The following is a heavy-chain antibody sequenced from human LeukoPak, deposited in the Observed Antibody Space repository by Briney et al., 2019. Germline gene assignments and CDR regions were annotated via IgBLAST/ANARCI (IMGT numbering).Heavy chain of an antibody. CDR1: NGSITSDNYY. J-gene: IGHJ4*02. CDR2: IYYSGST. CDR3: ATSDSSGYYVDY. D-gene: IGHD3-22*01. Sequence: SETLSLTCTVSNGSITSDNYYWGWIRQPPGKELEWIGSIYYSGSTYYKPTLKSRITISVDTSKNQFSLKLNSVIAADTAVYYCATSDSSGYYVDYWGQGTLVTVSS. V-gene: IGHV4-39*07.